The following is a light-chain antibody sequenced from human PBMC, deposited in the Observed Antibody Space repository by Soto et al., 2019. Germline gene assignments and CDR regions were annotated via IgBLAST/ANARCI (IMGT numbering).Light chain of an antibody. J-gene: IGKJ4*01. Sequence: EIVMTQSPATLSVSPGERATLSCRASQSVSSNLAWYQQKPGQAPRLLIYGASTRATGIPARFRGSGSGTEFTLTISSLQSEDCAVYYCQQYNNWPPDLTFDGGTKVEIK. CDR3: QQYNNWPPDLT. CDR1: QSVSSN. V-gene: IGKV3-15*01. CDR2: GAS.